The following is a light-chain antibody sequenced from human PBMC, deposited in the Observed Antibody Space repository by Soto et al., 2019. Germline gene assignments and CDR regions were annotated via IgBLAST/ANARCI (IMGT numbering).Light chain of an antibody. J-gene: IGKJ1*01. Sequence: IVMTQSPDSLAVSLGERATINCKSSQSILYSSNNKNYLAWFQQRPGQPPRLLLYWASTRESGVPDRFSGSGSGTDFTLTISSLQAEDAAVYYCQQYFTPSWTFGQGTKVEIK. CDR1: QSILYSSNNKNY. V-gene: IGKV4-1*01. CDR2: WAS. CDR3: QQYFTPSWT.